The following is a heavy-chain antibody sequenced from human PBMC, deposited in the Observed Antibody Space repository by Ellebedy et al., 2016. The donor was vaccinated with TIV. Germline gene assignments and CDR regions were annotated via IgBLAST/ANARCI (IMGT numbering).Heavy chain of an antibody. CDR1: GGTISSTNYY. V-gene: IGHV4-39*07. J-gene: IGHJ4*02. CDR2: IYHSGST. D-gene: IGHD5-12*01. CDR3: ASSPSGYEIPY. Sequence: GSLRLXCNVSGGTISSTNYYWGWIRQSPEKGLEWIGSIYHSGSTYYNPSLKSRLTISLDTTKNQFSLRLDSVTAADTAVYYCASSPSGYEIPYWGQGTLATVSS.